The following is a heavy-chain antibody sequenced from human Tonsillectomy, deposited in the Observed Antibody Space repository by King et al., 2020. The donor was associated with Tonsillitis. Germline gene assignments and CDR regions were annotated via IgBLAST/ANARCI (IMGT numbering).Heavy chain of an antibody. CDR2: ISWNSGSI. CDR3: AKDKFYSGSVFDY. CDR1: GFTFDDYA. V-gene: IGHV3-9*01. J-gene: IGHJ4*02. D-gene: IGHD3-10*01. Sequence: VQLVESGGGLVQPDRSLILSCAVSGFTFDDYAMHWVRQAPGKGLGWVSGISWNSGSIGYADSVKGRFTISRDNAKNSLYLQMNSLRAEDTALYYCAKDKFYSGSVFDYWGQGTLVTVSS.